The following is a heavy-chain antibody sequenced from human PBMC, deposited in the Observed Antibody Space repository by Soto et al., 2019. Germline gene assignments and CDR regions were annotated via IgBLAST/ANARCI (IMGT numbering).Heavy chain of an antibody. CDR3: ARRDFWSNEFDY. CDR1: GDWRSSWL. J-gene: IGHJ4*02. Sequence: PQKVACLVWGDWRSSWLIDYLSKLTGKGLEWMGIIYPGDSDTRYSPSFQGQVTISADKSISTAYLQWSSLKASDTAMYYCARRDFWSNEFDYWGQGTLVTVSS. D-gene: IGHD3-3*01. V-gene: IGHV5-51*01. CDR2: IYPGDSDT.